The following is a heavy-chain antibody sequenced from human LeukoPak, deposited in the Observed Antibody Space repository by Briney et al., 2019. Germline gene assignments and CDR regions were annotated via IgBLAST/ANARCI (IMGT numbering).Heavy chain of an antibody. J-gene: IGHJ4*02. V-gene: IGHV3-7*01. D-gene: IGHD3-22*01. CDR3: ARVGYDSSDYYPWFDC. CDR2: IKQDGSEK. Sequence: PGGSLRLSCAASGFTFSSYSMNWVRQAPGKGLEWVANIKQDGSEKYYVDSVKGRFTISRGNAKNSLYLQMNSLRAEDTAVYYCARVGYDSSDYYPWFDCWGQGTLVTVSS. CDR1: GFTFSSYS.